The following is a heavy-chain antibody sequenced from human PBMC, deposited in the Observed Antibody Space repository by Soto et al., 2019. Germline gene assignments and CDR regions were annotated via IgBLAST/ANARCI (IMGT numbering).Heavy chain of an antibody. CDR1: GNTFISYA. CDR2: VVPMFGIP. D-gene: IGHD5-18*01. V-gene: IGHV1-69*12. CDR3: ARAGSNVETAIVSQYFYGMDV. J-gene: IGHJ6*02. Sequence: QVQLVQSGAEVKKSGSSVKVSGKSSGNTFISYAISWLRQAPGQGLEWMGGVVPMFGIPNYAQKFQGRVTSIADESTITAYLELSSLTTEDTSVYYCARAGSNVETAIVSQYFYGMDVWGQGTTVTVSS.